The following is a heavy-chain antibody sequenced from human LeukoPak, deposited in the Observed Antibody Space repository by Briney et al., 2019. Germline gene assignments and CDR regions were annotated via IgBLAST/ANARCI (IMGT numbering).Heavy chain of an antibody. J-gene: IGHJ4*02. V-gene: IGHV4-59*12. Sequence: SETLSLTCTVSGGSISGFYWNWIRQPPGKGLEWIGYVYYSGNTNYNPSLKSRVTISVDTSKNQFSLKLSSVTAADTAVYYCARDVIGYDILTGPAGFDYWGQGTLVTVSS. CDR2: VYYSGNT. CDR1: GGSISGFY. CDR3: ARDVIGYDILTGPAGFDY. D-gene: IGHD3-9*01.